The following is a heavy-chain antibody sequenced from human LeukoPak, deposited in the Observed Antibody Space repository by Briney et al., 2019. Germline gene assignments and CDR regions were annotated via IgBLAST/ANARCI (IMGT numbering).Heavy chain of an antibody. Sequence: SVKVSCKASGFNLATSAMQWVRQARGQRLEWIGWIVVGSGNTNYAQKFQERFTITRDMSTSTTYMELSSLRSEDTAVYYCATATSGITVAGRTGFSYFDYWGQGTLVTVSS. J-gene: IGHJ4*02. CDR3: ATATSGITVAGRTGFSYFDY. CDR2: IVVGSGNT. V-gene: IGHV1-58*02. D-gene: IGHD6-13*01. CDR1: GFNLATSA.